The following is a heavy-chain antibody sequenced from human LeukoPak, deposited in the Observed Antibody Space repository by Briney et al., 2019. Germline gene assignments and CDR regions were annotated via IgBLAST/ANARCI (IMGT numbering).Heavy chain of an antibody. CDR2: MNPNSGNT. J-gene: IGHJ4*02. Sequence: ASVKVSCKASGYTFTSYDINWVRQATGQGFEWMGWMNPNSGNTGYAQKFQGRVTMTRDTSISTAYMELSRLRSDDTAVYYCAREGGSSGYYQNLDYWGQGTLVTVSS. D-gene: IGHD3-22*01. CDR3: AREGGSSGYYQNLDY. V-gene: IGHV1-8*02. CDR1: GYTFTSYD.